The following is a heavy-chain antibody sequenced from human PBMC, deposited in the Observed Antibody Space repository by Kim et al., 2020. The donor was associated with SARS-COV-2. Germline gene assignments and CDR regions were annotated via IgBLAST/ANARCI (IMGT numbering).Heavy chain of an antibody. D-gene: IGHD4-17*01. V-gene: IGHV4-34*01. Sequence: SETLSLTCAVYDGSFSGYYWSWIRQPPGKGLEWIGEINHSGSTNYNPSLKSRVTISVDTSKNQFSLKLISVTAADTAVYYCARASPVTTWYYYYGMDVWGQGTTVTVSS. CDR3: ARASPVTTWYYYYGMDV. CDR2: INHSGST. CDR1: DGSFSGYY. J-gene: IGHJ6*02.